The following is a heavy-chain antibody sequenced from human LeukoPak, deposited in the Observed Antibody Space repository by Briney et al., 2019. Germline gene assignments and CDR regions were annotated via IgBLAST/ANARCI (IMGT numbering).Heavy chain of an antibody. D-gene: IGHD1-26*01. V-gene: IGHV1-2*02. J-gene: IGHJ4*02. CDR1: GYTFTGNH. CDR2: INPNSGDT. Sequence: ASVKVSCKASGYTFTGNHMHWVRQAPGQGLEWMGWINPNSGDTNYAQKFQGRVTMTRDPSISTAYMALSRLRSDDTAVYYCARDAWLVGTTNLYYFDYWGQGTLVTVSS. CDR3: ARDAWLVGTTNLYYFDY.